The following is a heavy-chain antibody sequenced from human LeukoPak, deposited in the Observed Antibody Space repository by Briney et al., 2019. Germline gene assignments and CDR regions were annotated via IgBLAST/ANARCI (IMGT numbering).Heavy chain of an antibody. J-gene: IGHJ4*02. CDR1: GFTFSSYA. D-gene: IGHD6-19*01. CDR3: AKSRGSSGWYDFDY. Sequence: PGGSLRLSCAASGFTFSSYAMTWVRQAPGKGLEWVSTISGGGGTTYYPDSVKGRFTISRDNSKNTLYLQMNSLRAEDTAVYYCAKSRGSSGWYDFDYWGQGTLVTVSS. V-gene: IGHV3-23*01. CDR2: ISGGGGTT.